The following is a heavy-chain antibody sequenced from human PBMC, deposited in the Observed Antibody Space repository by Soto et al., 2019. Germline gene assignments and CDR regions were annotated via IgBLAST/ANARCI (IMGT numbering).Heavy chain of an antibody. V-gene: IGHV3-21*01. J-gene: IGHJ4*02. D-gene: IGHD3-22*01. CDR1: GLTFSSYS. CDR2: ISSSSSYI. Sequence: GGSMRISSAASGLTFSSYSMNWVRQAPGKGLEWVSSISSSSSYIYYADSVKGRFTISRDNAKNSLYLQMNSLRAEDTAVYYCARLNDSSGYFFDYWGQGTLVTVSS. CDR3: ARLNDSSGYFFDY.